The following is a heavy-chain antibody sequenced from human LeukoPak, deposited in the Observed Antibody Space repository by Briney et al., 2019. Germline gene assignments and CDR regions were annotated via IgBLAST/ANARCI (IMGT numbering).Heavy chain of an antibody. V-gene: IGHV3-21*01. Sequence: GVSLRLSCAASGFTFSSYSMNWVRQAPGKGLEWVSSISSSRSYIYYADSVKGRFTISRDNAKNSLYLQTNSLRAEDTAVYYCARDRDYVPNYAFDIWGQGTMVTVSS. J-gene: IGHJ3*02. D-gene: IGHD4-17*01. CDR2: ISSSRSYI. CDR3: ARDRDYVPNYAFDI. CDR1: GFTFSSYS.